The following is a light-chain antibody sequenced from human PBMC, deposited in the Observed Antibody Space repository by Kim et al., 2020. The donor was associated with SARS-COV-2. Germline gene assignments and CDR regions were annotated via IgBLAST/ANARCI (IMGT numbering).Light chain of an antibody. Sequence: QSALTQPPSVSGSPGQSVTISCSGTTSDIGNNVLVSWYQQPPGAAPTLFIYEVTNRRAGVPARFSASKSGNTASLTISGLQPEDEADYYCTSFANNSLLFGGGTQLTVL. V-gene: IGLV2-18*02. CDR2: EVT. J-gene: IGLJ3*02. CDR1: TSDIGNNVL. CDR3: TSFANNSLL.